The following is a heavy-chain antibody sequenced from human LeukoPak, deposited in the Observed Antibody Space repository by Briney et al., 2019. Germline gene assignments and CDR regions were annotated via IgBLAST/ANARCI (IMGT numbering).Heavy chain of an antibody. CDR3: ASRLLSAYYYGMDV. CDR2: INSDGSRT. D-gene: IGHD2-15*01. V-gene: IGHV3-74*01. J-gene: IGHJ6*02. Sequence: GGSLRLSCAASGNYWMHWVRQVPGKGLVWVSHINSDGSRTSYADSVKGRFTISRDNSKNTLYLQMNSLRAEDTAVYYCASRLLSAYYYGMDVWGQGTTVTVSS. CDR1: GNYW.